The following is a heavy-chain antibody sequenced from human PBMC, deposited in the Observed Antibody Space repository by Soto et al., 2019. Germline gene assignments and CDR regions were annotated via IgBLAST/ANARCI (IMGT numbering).Heavy chain of an antibody. Sequence: QVQLVESGGGVVQPGRSLRLSCATSGFPFRSYDMHWVRQAPGKGLEWVAVIWLDGSNKYYADSVRGRFTISRDNSNHTVYLEMNGLRAEDSAVYYCARKSDSLIDYWGQGILVTVST. V-gene: IGHV3-33*01. CDR1: GFPFRSYD. D-gene: IGHD3-22*01. CDR3: ARKSDSLIDY. J-gene: IGHJ4*02. CDR2: IWLDGSNK.